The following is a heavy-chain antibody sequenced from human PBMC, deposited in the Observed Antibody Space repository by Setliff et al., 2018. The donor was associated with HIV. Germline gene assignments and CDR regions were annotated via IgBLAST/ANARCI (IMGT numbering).Heavy chain of an antibody. D-gene: IGHD5-12*01. J-gene: IGHJ4*02. CDR2: IRNIAYGESI. Sequence: PGGSLRLSCTASGFTLADYALSWVRQAPGKGLECVGFIRNIAYGESIEYAASVKDRFTISRDNSKNIAYLQMNNLKTEDTAVYYCATDIVATLDYWGQGTLVTVSS. V-gene: IGHV3-49*04. CDR1: GFTLADYA. CDR3: ATDIVATLDY.